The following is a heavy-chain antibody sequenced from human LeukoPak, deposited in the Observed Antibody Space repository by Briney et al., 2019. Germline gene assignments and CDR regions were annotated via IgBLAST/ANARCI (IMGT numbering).Heavy chain of an antibody. J-gene: IGHJ4*02. CDR1: GFTFSANY. D-gene: IGHD3-10*01. V-gene: IGHV3-11*01. CDR3: ARNRYSGSGGYYLFDY. CDR2: ISSIGRTI. Sequence: GGPLRFSCAASGFTFSANYRSWFRRAPGKGRKGVSYISSIGRTINYADSVKGRFTISRDNATNSLYLQMNSLRATDTAVYYFARNRYSGSGGYYLFDYWGQGTLVTVSS.